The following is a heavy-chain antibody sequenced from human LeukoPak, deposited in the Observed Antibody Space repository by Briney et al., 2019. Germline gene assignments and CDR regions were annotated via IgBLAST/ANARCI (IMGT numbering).Heavy chain of an antibody. CDR3: ASLTTADAFDI. J-gene: IGHJ3*02. CDR1: GGSISSSSYY. V-gene: IGHV4-39*07. CDR2: IYYSGST. Sequence: SETLSLTCTVSGGSISSSSYYWGWIRQPPGKGLEWIGSIYYSGSTYYNPSLKSRVTISVDTSKNQFSLKLSSVTAADTAVFYCASLTTADAFDIWGQGTMATVSS. D-gene: IGHD3-22*01.